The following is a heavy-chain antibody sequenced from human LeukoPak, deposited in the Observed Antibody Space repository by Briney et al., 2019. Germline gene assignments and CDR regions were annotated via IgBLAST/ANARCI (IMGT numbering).Heavy chain of an antibody. Sequence: PGRSLRLSCAASGFTFDDYAMHWDRQAPGKGLEWVSGISWNSGSIGYADSVKGRFTISRDNAKNSLYLQMNSLRAEDMALYYCAKGYYYDSSGYLDYWGQGTLVTVSS. D-gene: IGHD3-22*01. V-gene: IGHV3-9*03. CDR2: ISWNSGSI. CDR1: GFTFDDYA. J-gene: IGHJ4*02. CDR3: AKGYYYDSSGYLDY.